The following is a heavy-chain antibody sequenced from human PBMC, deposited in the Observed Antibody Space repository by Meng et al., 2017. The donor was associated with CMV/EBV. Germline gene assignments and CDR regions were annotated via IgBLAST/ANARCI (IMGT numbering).Heavy chain of an antibody. Sequence: ASVKVSCKASGYTFTGYYMYWVRQAPGQGLEWMGWINPNSGGTKYAQKFQGRVTMTRDTSISTAYMEVSRLRSDDTAVYYCARGNSPEHTEDIVVVPAARAGGYYGMDVWGQGTTVTVSS. CDR1: GYTFTGYY. J-gene: IGHJ6*02. CDR2: INPNSGGT. V-gene: IGHV1-2*02. D-gene: IGHD2-2*01. CDR3: ARGNSPEHTEDIVVVPAARAGGYYGMDV.